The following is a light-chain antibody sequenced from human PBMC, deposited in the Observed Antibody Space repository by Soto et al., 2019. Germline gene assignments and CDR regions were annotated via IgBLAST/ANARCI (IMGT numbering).Light chain of an antibody. CDR3: QQYGNSPRAGS. CDR2: GAS. V-gene: IGKV3-20*01. CDR1: QTIISNY. Sequence: IVLTQSPGTLSLSPGEGATLSCRASQTIISNYLAWYQHKPGQAPRLLIYGASRRAIGIPDRFSGSGSGTDFTLTISRLEPEDFGVYYCQQYGNSPRAGSFGGGTKVEIK. J-gene: IGKJ4*01.